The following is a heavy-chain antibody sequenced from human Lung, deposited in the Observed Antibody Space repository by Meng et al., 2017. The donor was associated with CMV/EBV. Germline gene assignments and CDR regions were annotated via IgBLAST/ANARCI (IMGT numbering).Heavy chain of an antibody. V-gene: IGHV1-69*05. Sequence: SXXVSXKASGDTFSRYGFSWVRQAPGQGLEWMGGIIPIFGTANSAQKFQGRVTITTDESTSTAYMELSSLRFEDTAVYYCARDVSGDDHYYNYAMDVWGQGTTVTVSS. CDR2: IIPIFGTA. J-gene: IGHJ6*01. CDR3: ARDVSGDDHYYNYAMDV. D-gene: IGHD5-12*01. CDR1: GDTFSRYG.